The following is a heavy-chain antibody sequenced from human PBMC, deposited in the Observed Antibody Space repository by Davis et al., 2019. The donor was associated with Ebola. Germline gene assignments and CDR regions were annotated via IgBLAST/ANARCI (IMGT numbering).Heavy chain of an antibody. V-gene: IGHV4-34*01. J-gene: IGHJ5*02. CDR1: GGSFSGYY. CDR3: ARVHYDFWSGYYTENWFDP. CDR2: IYYSGST. Sequence: MPSETLSLTCAVYGGSFSGYYWSWIRQPPGKGLEWIGSIYYSGSTYYNPSLKSRVTISVDTSKNQFSLKLSSVTAADTAVYYCARVHYDFWSGYYTENWFDPWGQGTLVTVSS. D-gene: IGHD3-3*01.